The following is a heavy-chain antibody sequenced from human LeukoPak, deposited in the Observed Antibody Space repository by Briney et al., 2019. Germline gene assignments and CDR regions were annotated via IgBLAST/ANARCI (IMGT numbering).Heavy chain of an antibody. D-gene: IGHD1-26*01. V-gene: IGHV4-34*01. CDR2: NNQGVST. CDR3: ARRIVETSRAVDI. Sequence: SESLSVTRAVYGGSFSGYYWSGMRPPPGRGVEWNGENNQGVSTNYNPALKSQVATSVDTSNNHFSLELSSMTAPDTAVYYSARRIVETSRAVDIWGQGTMVTVSS. CDR1: GGSFSGYY. J-gene: IGHJ3*02.